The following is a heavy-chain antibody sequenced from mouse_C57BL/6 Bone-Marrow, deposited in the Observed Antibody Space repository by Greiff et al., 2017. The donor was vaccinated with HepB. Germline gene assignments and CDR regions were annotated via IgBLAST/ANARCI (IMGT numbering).Heavy chain of an antibody. J-gene: IGHJ1*03. V-gene: IGHV4-1*01. CDR2: INPDSSTI. CDR1: GTDFSRYW. Sequence: EVKLLESGGGLVQPGGSLKLSCAASGTDFSRYWMSWVRRAPGKGLEWIGEINPDSSTINYAPSLKDKFIISRDNAKNTLYLQMSKVRSEDTALYYCARVPRYGRKGWYFDVWGTGTTVTVSS. CDR3: ARVPRYGRKGWYFDV. D-gene: IGHD1-1*01.